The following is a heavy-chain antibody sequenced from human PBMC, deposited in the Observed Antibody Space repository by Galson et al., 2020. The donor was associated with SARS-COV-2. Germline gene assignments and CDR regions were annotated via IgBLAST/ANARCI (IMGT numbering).Heavy chain of an antibody. Sequence: ETSDTLSLTCSVSGASLSSDFWSWIRQPPGKGLEWIGFMYYIGSSNNNPSLKSRVTISVDMSKSHLSLELRSVTAADTAVYYCVRHGYCSSGSCSANDAFHIWGQGTMVTVSS. V-gene: IGHV4-59*08. D-gene: IGHD2-2*03. CDR3: VRHGYCSSGSCSANDAFHI. CDR1: GASLSSDF. CDR2: MYYIGSS. J-gene: IGHJ3*02.